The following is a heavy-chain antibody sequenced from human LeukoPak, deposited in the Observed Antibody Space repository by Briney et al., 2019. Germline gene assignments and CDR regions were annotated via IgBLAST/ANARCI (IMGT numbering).Heavy chain of an antibody. Sequence: GGSLRLSCAAPGFTFSSYWMSWVRQAPGKGLEWVANIKQDGSEKYYVDSVKGRFTISRDNAKNSFYLQMNSLRAEDTAVYYCGRGMDRWGQGTPVTVSS. D-gene: IGHD2-2*03. V-gene: IGHV3-7*04. J-gene: IGHJ4*02. CDR3: GRGMDR. CDR1: GFTFSSYW. CDR2: IKQDGSEK.